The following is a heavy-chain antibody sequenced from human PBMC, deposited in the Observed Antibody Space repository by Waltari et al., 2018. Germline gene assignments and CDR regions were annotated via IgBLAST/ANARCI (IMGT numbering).Heavy chain of an antibody. CDR3: ARLAPRTYRSPVPGRHYYYGMDV. D-gene: IGHD3-10*01. CDR1: GFRFSNYW. V-gene: IGHV3-74*01. Sequence: EEQLLESGGGLVQPGDSLRLSCAGSGFRFSNYWMNWVRQAPGKGLVWVARISNDDTSISYADSVKGRFTISRDNAKNTVYLQMKRLRVEDTAVYYCARLAPRTYRSPVPGRHYYYGMDVWGQGTTVTVSS. CDR2: ISNDDTSI. J-gene: IGHJ6*02.